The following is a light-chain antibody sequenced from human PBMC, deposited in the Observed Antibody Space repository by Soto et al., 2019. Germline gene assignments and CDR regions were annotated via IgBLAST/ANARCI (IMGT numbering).Light chain of an antibody. Sequence: QSVLXQXXSXXXAPXXXXXXSXXGXXXXIGAGYDVHWYQQLPGTAPKLLIYGNSNRPSGVPDRFSGSKSGTSASLAITGLQAEDEADYYCQSYDSSLSGYVFGTGTKLTVL. V-gene: IGLV1-40*01. CDR2: GNS. CDR3: QSYDSSLSGYV. J-gene: IGLJ1*01. CDR1: XXXIGAGYD.